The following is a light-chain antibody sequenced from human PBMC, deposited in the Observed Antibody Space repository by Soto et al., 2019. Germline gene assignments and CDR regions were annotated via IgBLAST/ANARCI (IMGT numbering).Light chain of an antibody. CDR2: LGS. J-gene: IGKJ4*01. V-gene: IGKV2-28*01. CDR3: MQTFRTVG. Sequence: DIVLTQSPLSLAVTPGEPASISCRSSQSLLNSNGYYYLDWYLQKPGQSPQLLIYLGSYRASGVPDRFSGSGSGTHFSLKISRVEAEDVGVYYCMQTFRTVGFGGGTRVEIK. CDR1: QSLLNSNGYYY.